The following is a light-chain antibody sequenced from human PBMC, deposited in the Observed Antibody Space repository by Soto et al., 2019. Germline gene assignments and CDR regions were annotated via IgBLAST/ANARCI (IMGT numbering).Light chain of an antibody. CDR2: AAS. J-gene: IGKJ1*01. Sequence: DIQMTQSPSSLSASVGDRVTITCRASQSISSYLNWYQQKPGKAPKLLIYAASSLQSEIPSRLSGRGTGTDFTLTISSLPPEDFATYYCKQSYSTPSWTFGQRTKMEIK. CDR1: QSISSY. CDR3: KQSYSTPSWT. V-gene: IGKV1-39*01.